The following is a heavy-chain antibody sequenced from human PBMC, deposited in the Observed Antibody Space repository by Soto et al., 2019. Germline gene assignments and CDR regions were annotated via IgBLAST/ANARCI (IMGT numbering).Heavy chain of an antibody. CDR3: ARISHNDDGGAFDI. CDR2: IKQDGSEK. CDR1: GFNFSSYW. J-gene: IGHJ3*02. V-gene: IGHV3-7*01. D-gene: IGHD1-1*01. Sequence: EVQLVESGGGLVQPGGSLRLSCAASGFNFSSYWMSWVRQAPGKGLEWVANIKQDGSEKYYVDSVKGRFTISRDNAKNSLDLHINSLRAEDTAVYYCARISHNDDGGAFDIWGQGTMVTVSS.